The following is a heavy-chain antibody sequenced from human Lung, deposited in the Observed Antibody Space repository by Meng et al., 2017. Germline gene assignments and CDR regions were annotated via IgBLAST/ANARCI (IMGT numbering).Heavy chain of an antibody. CDR1: GWSVSDYY. CDR3: ARGPTTMAHDFDY. J-gene: IGHJ4*02. D-gene: IGHD1-26*01. CDR2: INHSGST. V-gene: IGHV4-34*01. Sequence: VQLQQGRAGLLKPSEPLSLTFVDSGWSVSDYYWSWIRQPPGKGLEWIGEINHSGSTNYNPSLESRATISVDTSQNNLSLKLSSVTAADSAVYYCARGPTTMAHDFDYWGQGTLVTVSS.